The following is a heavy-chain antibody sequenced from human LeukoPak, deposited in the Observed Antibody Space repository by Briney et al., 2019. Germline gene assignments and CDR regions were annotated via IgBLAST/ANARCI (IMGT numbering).Heavy chain of an antibody. CDR1: GFTFSSYS. J-gene: IGHJ6*03. Sequence: GGSLRLSCAACGFTFSSYSMNWVRQAPGKGLEWVSSISSSSSYIYYADSVKGRFTISRDNSKNTLYLQLNSLRAEDTALYYCAKLAAPGVSYYYLDVWGKGTTVTVSS. CDR2: ISSSSSYI. CDR3: AKLAAPGVSYYYLDV. V-gene: IGHV3-21*01. D-gene: IGHD3-3*02.